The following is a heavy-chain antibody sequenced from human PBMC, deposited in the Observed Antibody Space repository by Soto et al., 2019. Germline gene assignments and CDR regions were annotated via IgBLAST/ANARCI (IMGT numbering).Heavy chain of an antibody. Sequence: QVQLQESGPGLVKPSETLSLTCTVSGGTISSWYWSWIRQPPGKGLGWIGYIYYSGSTNCNPSHKRRVTITVDTSKTLCPLKPSSVTAADTAVYSCARRYGSAIDYGGQGTLVPVSS. CDR1: GGTISSWY. CDR3: ARRYGSAIDY. D-gene: IGHD1-26*01. J-gene: IGHJ4*02. V-gene: IGHV4-59*08. CDR2: IYYSGST.